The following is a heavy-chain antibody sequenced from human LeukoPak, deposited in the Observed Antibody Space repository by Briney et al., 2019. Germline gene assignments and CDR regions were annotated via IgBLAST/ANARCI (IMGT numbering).Heavy chain of an antibody. V-gene: IGHV4-59*11. D-gene: IGHD1-7*01. Sequence: SETLSLTCTVSGGSISSHYWSWIRQPPGKGLEWIGYIYYSGSTKYNPCLKSRVTISVDTSKNQFSLRLNSVTAADTAVYYCARGAGELLPFDYWGQGTLVTVSS. CDR1: GGSISSHY. CDR3: ARGAGELLPFDY. J-gene: IGHJ4*02. CDR2: IYYSGST.